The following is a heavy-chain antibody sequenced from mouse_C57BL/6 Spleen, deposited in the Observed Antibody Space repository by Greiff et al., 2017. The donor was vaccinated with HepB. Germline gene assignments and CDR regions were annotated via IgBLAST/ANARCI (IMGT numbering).Heavy chain of an antibody. CDR2: ISSGSSTI. V-gene: IGHV5-17*01. CDR1: GFTFSDYG. CDR3: AREGLRLYYYAMDY. J-gene: IGHJ4*01. D-gene: IGHD2-4*01. Sequence: EVQVVESGGGLVKPGGSLKLSCAASGFTFSDYGMHWVRQAPEKGLEWVAYISSGSSTIYYADTVKGRFTISRDNAKNTLFLQMTSLRSEDTAMYYCAREGLRLYYYAMDYWGQGTSVTVSS.